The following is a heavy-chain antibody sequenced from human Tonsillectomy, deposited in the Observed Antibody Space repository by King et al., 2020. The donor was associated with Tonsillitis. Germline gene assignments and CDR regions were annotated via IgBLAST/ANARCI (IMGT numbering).Heavy chain of an antibody. CDR2: IYYTGST. D-gene: IGHD2-15*01. CDR3: ARHTWWWSDRRSVWFDP. CDR1: GAAISGGNYY. V-gene: IGHV4-39*07. Sequence: LQLQESGPGLVKPSETLSLSCTVSGAAISGGNYYWGWIRQSPGQGLEWIGSIYYTGSTYYNPSLKSRVTISVDTSKNRFSLRVTSVTAADTAVYYCARHTWWWSDRRSVWFDPWGQGTLVIVSS. J-gene: IGHJ5*02.